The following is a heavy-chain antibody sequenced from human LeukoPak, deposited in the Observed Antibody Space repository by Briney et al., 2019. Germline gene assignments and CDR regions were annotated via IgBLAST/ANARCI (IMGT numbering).Heavy chain of an antibody. J-gene: IGHJ4*02. CDR1: GFTVSSNY. Sequence: PGGSLRLSCAASGFTVSSNYMSWVRQAPGKGLEWVAAISGSGGSTYYADSVKGRFTISRDNSKSTLYLQMNSLRAEGTAVYYCAKDLPVRGYSGYDPDYWGQGTLVTVSS. D-gene: IGHD5-12*01. V-gene: IGHV3-23*01. CDR3: AKDLPVRGYSGYDPDY. CDR2: ISGSGGST.